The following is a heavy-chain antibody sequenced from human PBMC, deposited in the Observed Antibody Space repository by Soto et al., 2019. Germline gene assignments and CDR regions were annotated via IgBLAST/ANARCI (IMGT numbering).Heavy chain of an antibody. Sequence: PSETLSLTCTVSGGSISSGGYYWSWIRQHPGKGLEWIGYIYYSGSTYYNPSLKSRVTISVDTSKNQFSLKLSSVTAADTAVYYCAKYYYDSSGYFDAFDIWGQGTMVTVS. V-gene: IGHV4-31*03. J-gene: IGHJ3*02. CDR2: IYYSGST. D-gene: IGHD3-22*01. CDR3: AKYYYDSSGYFDAFDI. CDR1: GGSISSGGYY.